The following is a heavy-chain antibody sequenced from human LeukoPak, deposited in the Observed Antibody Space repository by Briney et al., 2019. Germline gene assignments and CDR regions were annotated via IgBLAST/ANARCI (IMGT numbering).Heavy chain of an antibody. CDR2: ISYDGSNK. V-gene: IGHV3-30*18. CDR3: AKRAYCSSTSCYPDY. CDR1: GFTFSSYG. D-gene: IGHD2-2*01. Sequence: GGCLRLPCAACGFTFSSYGMQWVRQASARGLEWVAVISYDGSNKYYADSVKGRFTISRDNSKNTLYLQLNSLKAEDTAVYYCAKRAYCSSTSCYPDYWGQGTPVTVSS. J-gene: IGHJ4*02.